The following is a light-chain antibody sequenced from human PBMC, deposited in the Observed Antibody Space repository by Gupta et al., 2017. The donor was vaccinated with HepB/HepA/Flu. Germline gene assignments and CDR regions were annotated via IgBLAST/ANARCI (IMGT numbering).Light chain of an antibody. CDR2: DAS. CDR1: QSVSIY. Sequence: EIVLTQSPATLSLSPGERATLSCRASQSVSIYLAWYQQKPGQAPRLLIYDASNRSTGIPARFSGSGSGTDFTLTISSLEPEDFAVYYCQQRSNCPPVLLTFGGGTKVEIK. CDR3: QQRSNCPPVLLT. V-gene: IGKV3-11*01. J-gene: IGKJ4*01.